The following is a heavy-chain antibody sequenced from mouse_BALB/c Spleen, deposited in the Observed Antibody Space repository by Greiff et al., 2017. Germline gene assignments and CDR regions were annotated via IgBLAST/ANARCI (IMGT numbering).Heavy chain of an antibody. CDR1: GDSITSGY. CDR3: ARSLYYCGSRALDY. Sequence: EVKLQESGPSLVQPSQTLSLTCSFTGDSITSGYWNWIRKFPGNKLEYMGYISYSGSTYYNPSPKSRRSITRDTSRNQYYLQLNSVTTEDTATYDCARSLYYCGSRALDYWGQGTTLTVSS. CDR2: ISYSGST. V-gene: IGHV3-8*02. D-gene: IGHD1-1*01. J-gene: IGHJ2*01.